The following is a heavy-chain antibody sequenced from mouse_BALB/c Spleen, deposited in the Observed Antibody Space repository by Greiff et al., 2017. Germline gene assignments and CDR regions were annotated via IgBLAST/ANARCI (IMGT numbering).Heavy chain of an antibody. J-gene: IGHJ4*01. CDR3: ARPYYGNYGAMDY. CDR1: GFTFSSFG. CDR2: ISSGSSTI. V-gene: IGHV5-17*02. D-gene: IGHD2-10*01. Sequence: EVQGVESGGGLVQPGGSRKLSCAASGFTFSSFGMHWVRQAPEKGLEWVAYISSGSSTIYYADTVKGRFTISRDNPKNTLFLQMTSLRSEDTAMYYCARPYYGNYGAMDYWGQGTSVTVSS.